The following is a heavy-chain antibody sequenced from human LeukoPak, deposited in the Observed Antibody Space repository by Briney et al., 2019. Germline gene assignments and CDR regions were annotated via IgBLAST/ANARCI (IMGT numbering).Heavy chain of an antibody. D-gene: IGHD3-22*01. CDR2: INHSGST. J-gene: IGHJ4*02. V-gene: IGHV4-34*01. Sequence: SETLSLTCAVYGGSFSGYYWSWIRQPSGKGLEWIGEINHSGSTNYNPSPKSRVSISVDTSKNQFSLKLSSVTAADTAVYYCARKGGYYDSSGYYYYWGQGTLVTVSS. CDR3: ARKGGYYDSSGYYYY. CDR1: GGSFSGYY.